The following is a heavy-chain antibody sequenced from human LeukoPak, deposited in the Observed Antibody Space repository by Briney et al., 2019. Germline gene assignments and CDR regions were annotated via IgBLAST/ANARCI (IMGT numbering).Heavy chain of an antibody. V-gene: IGHV4-61*01. D-gene: IGHD5-18*01. CDR3: ARVAGTAMAHPFDY. CDR1: GGSVSSGSFY. J-gene: IGHJ4*02. CDR2: IYYSGTT. Sequence: SETLSLTCTVSGGSVSSGSFYWTWIRQPPGKGLEWIGYIYYSGTTNYNPSLKSRVAMSVDTSKNQFSLKLRSVTAADTAVYYCARVAGTAMAHPFDYWGQGTLVTVSS.